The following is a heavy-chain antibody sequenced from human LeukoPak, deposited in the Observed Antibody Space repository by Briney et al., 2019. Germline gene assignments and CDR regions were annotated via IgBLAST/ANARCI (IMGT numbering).Heavy chain of an antibody. D-gene: IGHD4-17*01. V-gene: IGHV4-59*01. CDR3: ARTTTKYNTYDY. CDR1: GGSIRGSY. J-gene: IGHJ4*02. Sequence: SETLSLTCTVSGGSIRGSYWSWIRQPPGKGLEWIGYIYYSGSTDYNPSLKSRDTISVDTSKNQFSLKLNSMTAADTAVYYCARTTTKYNTYDYWGQGTLVTVSS. CDR2: IYYSGST.